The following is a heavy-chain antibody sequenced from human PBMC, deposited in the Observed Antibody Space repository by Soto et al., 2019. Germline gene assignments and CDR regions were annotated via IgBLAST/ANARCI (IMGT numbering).Heavy chain of an antibody. Sequence: GFVSLSYASSGFPFTSYWRHWVRQFPGKGLEWISRVSSDGSDTDYADSVKGRFTISRDNAKSTLYLQMNSLGADDTAIYYCARVGLNSSGYYYGDYWGQGTLVTVSS. J-gene: IGHJ4*02. CDR1: GFPFTSYW. D-gene: IGHD3-22*01. CDR2: VSSDGSDT. CDR3: ARVGLNSSGYYYGDY. V-gene: IGHV3-74*01.